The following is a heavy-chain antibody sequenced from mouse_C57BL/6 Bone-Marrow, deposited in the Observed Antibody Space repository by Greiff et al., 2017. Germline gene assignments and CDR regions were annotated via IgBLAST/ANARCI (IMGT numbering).Heavy chain of an antibody. Sequence: EVNVVESGGDLVKPGGSLKLSCAASGFTFSSYGMSWVRQTPDKRLEWVATISSGGSYTYYPDSVKGRFTISRDNAKNTLYLQMSSLKSEDTAMYYCAREGLLRAYWGQGTLVTVSA. J-gene: IGHJ3*01. D-gene: IGHD2-3*01. V-gene: IGHV5-6*01. CDR2: ISSGGSYT. CDR3: AREGLLRAY. CDR1: GFTFSSYG.